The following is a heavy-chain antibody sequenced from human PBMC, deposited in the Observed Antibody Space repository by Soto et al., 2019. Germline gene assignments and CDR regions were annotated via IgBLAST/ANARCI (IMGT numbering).Heavy chain of an antibody. V-gene: IGHV3-72*01. J-gene: IGHJ3*01. Sequence: EVQLVESGGGLVQPGGSLRLSCAGSGFTLSDHYMDWVRQAPGKELEWVGRSRNKRNSYTTDYAASVRGRFFISRDDSQNSLFLQMNSLKTDDTAVYYCVRGHNSFDVLGQGTMVTVSS. CDR2: SRNKRNSYTT. CDR1: GFTLSDHY. CDR3: VRGHNSFDV. D-gene: IGHD1-1*01.